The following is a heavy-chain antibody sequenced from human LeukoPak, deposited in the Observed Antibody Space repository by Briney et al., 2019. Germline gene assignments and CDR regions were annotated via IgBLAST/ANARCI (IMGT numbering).Heavy chain of an antibody. CDR1: GFTFSSYA. CDR3: ARGAHCSGGSCYSWDYYGMDV. V-gene: IGHV3-30-3*01. J-gene: IGHJ6*02. D-gene: IGHD2-15*01. CDR2: ISYDGSNK. Sequence: QPGGSLRLSCAASGFTFSSYAMHWVRQAPGKGLEWVAVISYDGSNKYYADSVKGRFTISRDNSKNTLYLQMNSLRAEDTAVYYCARGAHCSGGSCYSWDYYGMDVWGQGTTVTVSS.